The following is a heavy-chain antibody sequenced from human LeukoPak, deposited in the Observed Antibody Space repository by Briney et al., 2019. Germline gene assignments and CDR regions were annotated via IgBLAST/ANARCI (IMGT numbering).Heavy chain of an antibody. D-gene: IGHD6-13*01. Sequence: SETLSLTCAVYGGSFSGYYWSWIRQPPGKGLEWIGEINHSGSTNYNPSLKSRVTISVDTSKNQFSLKLSSVTAADTAVYYCARRPLAAVWGKGTTVTVSS. V-gene: IGHV4-34*01. CDR3: ARRPLAAV. CDR1: GGSFSGYY. CDR2: INHSGST. J-gene: IGHJ6*04.